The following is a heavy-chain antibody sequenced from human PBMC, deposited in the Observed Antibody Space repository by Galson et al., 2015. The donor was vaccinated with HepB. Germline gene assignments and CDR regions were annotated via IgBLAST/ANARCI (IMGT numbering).Heavy chain of an antibody. Sequence: SVKVSCKASGYTFSSYGISWVRQAPGQGLQWMGWIRTYNGNTYYPQKLQRRVTMTTDTTTSTAYMELRGLKTEDTAVYDCARVDRVVSSPSYYYYLDVWGQGTTVTVSS. J-gene: IGHJ6*03. CDR3: ARVDRVVSSPSYYYYLDV. D-gene: IGHD2-2*03. CDR1: GYTFSSYG. V-gene: IGHV1-18*01. CDR2: IRTYNGNT.